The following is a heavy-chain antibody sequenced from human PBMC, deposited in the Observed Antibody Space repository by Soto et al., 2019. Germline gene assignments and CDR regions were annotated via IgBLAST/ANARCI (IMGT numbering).Heavy chain of an antibody. CDR3: ARDSLGSGWYSYFQH. D-gene: IGHD6-19*01. V-gene: IGHV3-7*01. CDR2: IKQDGSEK. Sequence: AGGSLRLSCAASGFTFSSYWMSWVRQAPGKGLEWVANIKQDGSEKYYVDSVKGRFTISRDNAKNSLYLQMNSLRAEDTAVYYCARDSLGSGWYSYFQHWGQGTLVTVSS. J-gene: IGHJ1*01. CDR1: GFTFSSYW.